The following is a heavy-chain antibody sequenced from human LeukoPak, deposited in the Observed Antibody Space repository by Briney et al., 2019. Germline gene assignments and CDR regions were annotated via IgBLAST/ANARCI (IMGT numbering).Heavy chain of an antibody. CDR1: GFTFSSYG. D-gene: IGHD1-26*01. CDR2: ISSDGSNA. J-gene: IGHJ4*02. Sequence: GGSLRLSCAAYGFTFSSYGMHWVRQPPGKGLEWVAVISSDGSNADYADSVKGRFTISRGNSKSTLYLQMNSLRAEDTAVYYCAKGSPQFDFWGQGTLVTVSS. V-gene: IGHV3-30*18. CDR3: AKGSPQFDF.